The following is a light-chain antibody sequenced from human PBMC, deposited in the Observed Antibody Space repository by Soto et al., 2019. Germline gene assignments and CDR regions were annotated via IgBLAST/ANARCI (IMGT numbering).Light chain of an antibody. CDR1: SSNIGSHF. J-gene: IGLJ3*02. V-gene: IGLV1-47*01. CDR3: AVWYQRLTGWV. CDR2: RDG. Sequence: QSVLTQPPSASGTPGQSLTISCSGSSSNIGSHFVYWYQHLPGTAPKLLIFRDGQRPSGVPARFFGSKSGTSASLAITGLRSEDEADYYCAVWYQRLTGWVFGGGTKLTVL.